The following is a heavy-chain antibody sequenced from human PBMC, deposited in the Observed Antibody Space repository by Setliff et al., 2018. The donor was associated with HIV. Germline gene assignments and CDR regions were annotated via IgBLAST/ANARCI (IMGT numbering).Heavy chain of an antibody. D-gene: IGHD2-2*01. J-gene: IGHJ6*02. CDR1: GFTFGDYA. Sequence: GGSLRLSCTASGFTFGDYAVSWVRQAPGKGLEWVGFIRTKAYGGTTEYAASVKGRFTISRDNSRSITYLQMNSLKTEDTAVYYCTAMGVEVVSYYYGMDVWGQGTTVTVSS. CDR2: IRTKAYGGTT. V-gene: IGHV3-49*04. CDR3: TAMGVEVVSYYYGMDV.